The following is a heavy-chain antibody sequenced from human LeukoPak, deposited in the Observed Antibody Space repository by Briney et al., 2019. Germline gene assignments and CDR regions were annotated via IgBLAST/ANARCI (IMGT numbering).Heavy chain of an antibody. V-gene: IGHV1-46*01. CDR3: ARELNSGSLYFDY. J-gene: IGHJ4*02. CDR1: GYTFISSY. D-gene: IGHD3-10*01. CDR2: IAPSGGAT. Sequence: ASVKVSCKASGYTFISSYLHWVRQAPGQGLEWMGMIAPSGGATNLAQKFRDRVTMTRDTSTSTVYMELSNLRSEDTAVYYCARELNSGSLYFDYWGQGTLVTVSS.